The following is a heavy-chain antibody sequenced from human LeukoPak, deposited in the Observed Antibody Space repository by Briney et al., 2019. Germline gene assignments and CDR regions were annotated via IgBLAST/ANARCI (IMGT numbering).Heavy chain of an antibody. CDR2: INHSGST. CDR1: GGSFSGYY. CDR3: ARGGKLLGYFDY. V-gene: IGHV4-34*01. J-gene: IGHJ4*02. Sequence: SETLSLTCAVYGGSFSGYYWSWIRQPPGKGLEWIGEINHSGSTNYNPSLKSRVTMSVDTSKNQFSLKLSSVTAADTAVYYCARGGKLLGYFDYWGQGTLVTVSS. D-gene: IGHD3-10*01.